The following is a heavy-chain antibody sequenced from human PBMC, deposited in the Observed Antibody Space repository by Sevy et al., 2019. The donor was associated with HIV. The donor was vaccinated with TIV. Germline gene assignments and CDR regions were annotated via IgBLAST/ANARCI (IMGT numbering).Heavy chain of an antibody. J-gene: IGHJ4*02. D-gene: IGHD3-22*01. CDR3: ARWRGTRVTMIVVVTTGYFDH. CDR1: GTSFSSDS. Sequence: SETLSLTCTVSGTSFSSDSWTLIRQSPGKGLEWIGEINHTGSTNYNPSLKSRVTISVDTSKNQFSLKLTSVTAADTAIYYCARWRGTRVTMIVVVTTGYFDHWGQGTLVTVSS. V-gene: IGHV4-34*01. CDR2: INHTGST.